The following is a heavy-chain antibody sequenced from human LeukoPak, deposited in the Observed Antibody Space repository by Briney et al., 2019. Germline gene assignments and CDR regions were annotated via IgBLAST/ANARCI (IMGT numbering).Heavy chain of an antibody. CDR1: GFTFSSYA. CDR2: ISYDGSNK. CDR3: ARPGQTYYYYYMDV. V-gene: IGHV3-30*04. J-gene: IGHJ6*03. D-gene: IGHD3-10*01. Sequence: PGGSLRLSCAASGFTFSSYAMHWVRQAPGKGLEWVAVISYDGSNKYYADSVKGRFTISRDNSKNTLYLQMNSLRAEDTAVYYCARPGQTYYYYYMDVWGKGTTVTVSS.